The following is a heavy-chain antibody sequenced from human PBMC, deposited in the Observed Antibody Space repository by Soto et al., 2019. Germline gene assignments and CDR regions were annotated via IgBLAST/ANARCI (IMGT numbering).Heavy chain of an antibody. CDR2: IYSGGST. V-gene: IGHV3-66*01. J-gene: IGHJ6*02. CDR3: AREPNYYDSSGQLDGMDV. Sequence: GGSLRLSCAASGFTVSSNYMSWVRQAPGKGLEWVSVIYSGGSTYYADSVKGRFTISRDNAKNSLYLQMNGLRAEDTAVYYCAREPNYYDSSGQLDGMDVWGQGTTVTVSS. D-gene: IGHD3-22*01. CDR1: GFTVSSNY.